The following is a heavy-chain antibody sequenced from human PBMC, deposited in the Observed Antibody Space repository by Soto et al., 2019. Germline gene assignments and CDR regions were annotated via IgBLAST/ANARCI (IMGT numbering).Heavy chain of an antibody. Sequence: SVTLSLTCTVCGGSISSSSYYWGWIRQPPGKGLEWIGSIYYSGSTYYNPSLKSRVTISVDTSKNQFSLKLSSVTAADTAVYYCASSLPGTAIINMDTWGQEDVLTVSS. CDR1: GGSISSSSYY. CDR2: IYYSGST. D-gene: IGHD6-13*01. V-gene: IGHV4-39*01. CDR3: ASSLPGTAIINMDT. J-gene: IGHJ5*02.